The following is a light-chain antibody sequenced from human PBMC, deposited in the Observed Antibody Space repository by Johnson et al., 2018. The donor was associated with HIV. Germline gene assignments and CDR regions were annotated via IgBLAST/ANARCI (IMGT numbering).Light chain of an antibody. CDR3: GIWDTRLSTGAV. V-gene: IGLV1-51*02. J-gene: IGLJ1*01. Sequence: QSVLTQPPSESAAPGQKVTISCSTNSSNFGNNYVSWYQQLPGTAPKLLIYKNDKRPSGIPDRFSGSKSGTSATLDITGLQTGDEADYYCGIWDTRLSTGAVLATGTDVTVL. CDR2: KND. CDR1: SSNFGNNY.